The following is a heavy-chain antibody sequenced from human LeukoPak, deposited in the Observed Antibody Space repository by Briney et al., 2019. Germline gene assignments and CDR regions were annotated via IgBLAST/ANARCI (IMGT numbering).Heavy chain of an antibody. CDR2: IYWNDDK. CDR1: GFSLSTSGVG. Sequence: KESGPTLVKPTQTLTLTCTFSGFSLSTSGVGVGWIRQPPGKALEWLALIYWNDDKRYSPSLKSRLTITKDTSKNQVVLTMTNMDPVDTATYYCAHRRKRNKAAAGNGWFDPWGQGTLVTVSS. V-gene: IGHV2-5*01. CDR3: AHRRKRNKAAAGNGWFDP. D-gene: IGHD6-13*01. J-gene: IGHJ5*02.